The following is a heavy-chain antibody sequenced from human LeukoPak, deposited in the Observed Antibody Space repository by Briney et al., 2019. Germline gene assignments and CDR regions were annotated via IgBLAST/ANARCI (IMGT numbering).Heavy chain of an antibody. J-gene: IGHJ4*02. CDR1: GGSISSYY. CDR3: ARGAPYYYDSSGYYGY. D-gene: IGHD3-22*01. Sequence: SETLSLTCTVSGGSISSYYWSWIRQPPGKGLEWIGYIYYSGSTNYNPSLKSRVTISVDTSKNQFSLKLSSVTAADTAVYYCARGAPYYYDSSGYYGYWGQGTLVTVSS. V-gene: IGHV4-59*01. CDR2: IYYSGST.